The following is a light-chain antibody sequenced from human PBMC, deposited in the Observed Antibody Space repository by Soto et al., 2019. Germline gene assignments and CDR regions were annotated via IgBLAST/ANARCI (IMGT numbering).Light chain of an antibody. CDR2: DVS. CDR3: QQYNGYLVT. V-gene: IGKV1-5*01. CDR1: QNILSW. J-gene: IGKJ1*01. Sequence: QMTQSPASLSASIGDRVTITCRASQNILSWLAWYQQKPGKAPKLLIYDVSNLASGVPSRFSGSGSDTEFTLTISSLQPDDFATYYCQQYNGYLVTFGQGTKVDI.